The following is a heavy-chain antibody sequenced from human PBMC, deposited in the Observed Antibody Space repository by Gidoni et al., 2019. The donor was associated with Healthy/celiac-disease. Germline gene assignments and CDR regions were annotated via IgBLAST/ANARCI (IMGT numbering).Heavy chain of an antibody. J-gene: IGHJ4*02. D-gene: IGHD4-17*01. Sequence: QVQLVQSGAEVKKPGASVKVSCKASGYPFTSYYLHWVRQAPGQGLEWMGISNPSGGSTSYAQKFQGRVTMTRDTSTSTVYMELSSLRSEDTAVYYCARDRATTVTHFDYWGQGTLVTVSS. CDR1: GYPFTSYY. CDR2: SNPSGGST. V-gene: IGHV1-46*03. CDR3: ARDRATTVTHFDY.